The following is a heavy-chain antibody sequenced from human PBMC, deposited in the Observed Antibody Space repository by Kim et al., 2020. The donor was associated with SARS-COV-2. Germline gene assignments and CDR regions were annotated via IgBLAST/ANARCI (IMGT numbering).Heavy chain of an antibody. CDR3: ARVVQGSNWDTYYYYYGMDV. J-gene: IGHJ6*02. V-gene: IGHV4-59*13. Sequence: SETLSLTCTVSGGSISSYYWSWIRQPPGKGLEWIGYIYYSGSTNYNPSLKSRVTISVDTSKNQFSLKLSSVTAADTAVYYCARVVQGSNWDTYYYYYGMDVWGQGTTVTVSS. CDR1: GGSISSYY. CDR2: IYYSGST. D-gene: IGHD7-27*01.